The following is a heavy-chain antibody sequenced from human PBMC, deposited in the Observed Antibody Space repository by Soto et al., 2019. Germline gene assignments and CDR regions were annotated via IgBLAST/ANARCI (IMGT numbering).Heavy chain of an antibody. Sequence: QVQLVQSGAAVKKPWGSVTVCCKTSGYNFTSSAIHLVRHAPGPVRAWMGWTLIGSGNTKYSPKFQGIVTLTRDTPASTDYMELRRLRSEVTAVYCCERAPLCGGGCYDHWLDPWGQGTLVTVSS. CDR2: TLIGSGNT. D-gene: IGHD2-15*01. J-gene: IGHJ5*01. CDR1: GYNFTSSA. CDR3: ERAPLCGGGCYDHWLDP. V-gene: IGHV1-3*04.